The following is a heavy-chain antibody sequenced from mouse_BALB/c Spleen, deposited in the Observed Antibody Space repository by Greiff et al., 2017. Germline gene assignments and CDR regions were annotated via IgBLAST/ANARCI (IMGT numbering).Heavy chain of an antibody. D-gene: IGHD2-5*01. CDR2: ISSGSSTI. CDR3: ATISYYSTY. CDR1: GFTFSSFG. Sequence: EVQGVESGGGLVQPGGSRKLSCAASGFTFSSFGMHWVRQAPEKGLEWVAYISSGSSTIYYADTVKGRFTISRDNPKNTLFLQMTSLRSEDTAMYYCATISYYSTYWGQGTLVTVSA. V-gene: IGHV5-17*02. J-gene: IGHJ3*01.